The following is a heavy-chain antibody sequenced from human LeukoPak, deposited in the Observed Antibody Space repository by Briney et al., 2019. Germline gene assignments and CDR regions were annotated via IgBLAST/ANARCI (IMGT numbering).Heavy chain of an antibody. CDR1: GGSFSGYY. J-gene: IGHJ4*02. CDR2: INHSGST. D-gene: IGHD6-13*01. CDR3: ARAAAGTRYFDY. V-gene: IGHV4-34*01. Sequence: SETLSLTCAVYGGSFSGYYWSWIRQPPGKGLEWIGEINHSGSTNYNPSLKSRVTMSVDTSKNQFSLKLSSVTAADTAVYYCARAAAGTRYFDYWGQGTLVTVSS.